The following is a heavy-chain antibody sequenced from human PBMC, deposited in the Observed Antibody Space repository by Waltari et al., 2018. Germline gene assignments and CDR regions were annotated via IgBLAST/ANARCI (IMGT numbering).Heavy chain of an antibody. CDR1: GGSISSSSYY. V-gene: IGHV3-23*01. CDR2: ISGSGGST. CDR3: ATSTGGVFDY. J-gene: IGHJ4*02. D-gene: IGHD1-26*01. Sequence: LQLQESGPGLVKPSETLSLTCTVSGGSISSSSYYWGWIRQPPGKGLEWVSAISGSGGSTYYADSVKGRFTISRDNSKNTLYLQMNSLRAEDTAVYYCATSTGGVFDYWGQGTLVTVSS.